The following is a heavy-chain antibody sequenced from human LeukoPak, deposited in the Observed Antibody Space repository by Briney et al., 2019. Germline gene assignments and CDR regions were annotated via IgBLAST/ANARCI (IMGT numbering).Heavy chain of an antibody. Sequence: SETLSLTCAVYGGSFSGYYWSWIRQPPGKGLEWIGEINNSGSTNYNPSLKSRVTISVDTSKNQFTLKLSSVTAVDTAVYYCARGPRTRFDYWGQGTLVTVSS. J-gene: IGHJ4*02. CDR2: INNSGST. CDR1: GGSFSGYY. CDR3: ARGPRTRFDY. V-gene: IGHV4-34*01.